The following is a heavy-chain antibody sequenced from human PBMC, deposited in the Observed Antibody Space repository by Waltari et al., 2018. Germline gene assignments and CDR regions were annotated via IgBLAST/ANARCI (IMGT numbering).Heavy chain of an antibody. Sequence: EVQLVESGGGLVKPGGSLRLSCAASGFTFRSYSMNWVRQAPGKGLDGVSYISSMISDIDYADSVKGRFTISRDNARNSLYLQMNSLRAEDRDVYDGARGVVAGTGYWGQGTLVTVSS. J-gene: IGHJ4*02. CDR1: GFTFRSYS. CDR2: ISSMISDI. V-gene: IGHV3-21*01. D-gene: IGHD6-19*01. CDR3: ARGVVAGTGY.